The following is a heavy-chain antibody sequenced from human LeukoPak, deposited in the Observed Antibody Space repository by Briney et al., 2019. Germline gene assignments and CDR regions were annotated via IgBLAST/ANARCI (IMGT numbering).Heavy chain of an antibody. V-gene: IGHV3-48*03. Sequence: GGSLRLSCAASGFTFSSYEMNWVRQAPGKGLEWVSYISSSGSTIYYADSVKGRFTISRDNAKNSLYLQMNSLRADDTAVYYCARDGFDSSGYPTPFDYWGQGTLVTVSS. J-gene: IGHJ4*02. CDR3: ARDGFDSSGYPTPFDY. CDR1: GFTFSSYE. D-gene: IGHD3-22*01. CDR2: ISSSGSTI.